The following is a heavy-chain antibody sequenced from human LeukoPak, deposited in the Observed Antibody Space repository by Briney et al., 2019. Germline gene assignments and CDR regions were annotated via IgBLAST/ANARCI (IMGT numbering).Heavy chain of an antibody. CDR1: GFTFSSYS. CDR3: ARDGDSSGYYAAFGI. CDR2: ISSSSSII. Sequence: GGSLRLSCAASGFTFSSYSMNWVRQAPGKGLEWLSYISSSSSIIYYADSVKGRFTISRDNAKNSLYLQMNGLRDEDTAVYYCARDGDSSGYYAAFGIWGQGTMVTVSS. J-gene: IGHJ3*02. V-gene: IGHV3-48*02. D-gene: IGHD3-22*01.